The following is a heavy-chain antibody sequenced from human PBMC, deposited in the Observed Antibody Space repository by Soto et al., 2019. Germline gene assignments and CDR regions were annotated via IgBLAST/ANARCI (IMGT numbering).Heavy chain of an antibody. V-gene: IGHV4-59*08. CDR1: GGSFRGYY. CDR3: ARHPGYYDILTGYTTYYFDY. CDR2: IYYRGNT. J-gene: IGHJ4*02. Sequence: SETLSLTCTVYGGSFRGYYWSWIRQPPGKGLEWIGYIYYRGNTDYNPSLKSRVTISLDTPKNQFSLKLSSVTAADTVVYYCARHPGYYDILTGYTTYYFDYWGQGILVTVSS. D-gene: IGHD3-9*01.